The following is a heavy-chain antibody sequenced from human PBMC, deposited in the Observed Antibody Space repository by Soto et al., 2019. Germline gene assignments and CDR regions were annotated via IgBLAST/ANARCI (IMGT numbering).Heavy chain of an antibody. J-gene: IGHJ4*02. CDR3: VRDYASDSGVHLDF. D-gene: IGHD3-22*01. V-gene: IGHV1-69*13. CDR1: GGTFSSYA. Sequence: EASVKVSCKASGGTFSSYAISWVRQAPGQGLEWMGGIIPIFGTANYAQKFQGRVTITADESTSTAYMELSSLVSEDTAVYYCVRDYASDSGVHLDFWGQGTLVTVSS. CDR2: IIPIFGTA.